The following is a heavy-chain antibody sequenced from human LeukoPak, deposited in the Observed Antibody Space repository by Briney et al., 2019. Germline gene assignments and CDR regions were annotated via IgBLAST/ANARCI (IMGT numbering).Heavy chain of an antibody. J-gene: IGHJ4*02. Sequence: GRSLRLSCAASGFTFSSYGMHWVRQAPGKGLEWVAVIWYDGSNKYYADSVKGRFTISRDNSKNTLYLQMNSLRAEDTAVYYCARDHLPDAIHYFDYWGQGTLVTVSS. V-gene: IGHV3-30*19. CDR2: IWYDGSNK. D-gene: IGHD2-2*01. CDR3: ARDHLPDAIHYFDY. CDR1: GFTFSSYG.